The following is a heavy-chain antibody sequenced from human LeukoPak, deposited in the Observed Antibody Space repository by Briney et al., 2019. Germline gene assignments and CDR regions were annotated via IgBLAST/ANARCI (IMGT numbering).Heavy chain of an antibody. J-gene: IGHJ4*02. Sequence: GRSLRLSCAASGFTFSSYGMHWVRQAPGKGLEWVAVIWYDGSNKYYADSVEGRFTISRDNSKNTLYLQMNSLRAEDTAVYYCARDHGDYYGSGSFDYWGQGTLVTVSS. V-gene: IGHV3-33*01. CDR1: GFTFSSYG. CDR3: ARDHGDYYGSGSFDY. D-gene: IGHD3-10*01. CDR2: IWYDGSNK.